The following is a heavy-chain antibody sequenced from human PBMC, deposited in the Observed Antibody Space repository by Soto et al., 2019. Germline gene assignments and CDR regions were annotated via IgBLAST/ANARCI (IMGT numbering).Heavy chain of an antibody. CDR1: GGSISSYY. D-gene: IGHD2-15*01. Sequence: SETLSLTCTFSGGSISSYYWSWIRQPPGKGLEWIGYIYYSGSTNYNPSLKSRVTISVDTSKNQFSLKLSSVTAADTAVYYCAREIRYCSGGSCFHYDYWGQGALVTVSS. J-gene: IGHJ4*02. CDR3: AREIRYCSGGSCFHYDY. CDR2: IYYSGST. V-gene: IGHV4-59*01.